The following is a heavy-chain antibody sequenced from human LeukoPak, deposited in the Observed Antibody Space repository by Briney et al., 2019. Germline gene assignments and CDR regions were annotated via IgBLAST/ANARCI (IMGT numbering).Heavy chain of an antibody. V-gene: IGHV3-7*01. CDR3: ARSGYSVFWY. J-gene: IGHJ4*02. CDR2: IKEDGTEK. Sequence: GGSLRLSCAASGFTFSNYWMSWIRQAPGKGLEWVANIKEDGTEKYSLDSVKGRFTDSRDNVKNSLYLQLNNVRVEDTAIYYCARSGYSVFWYWGQGTLVTVSS. D-gene: IGHD5/OR15-5a*01. CDR1: GFTFSNYW.